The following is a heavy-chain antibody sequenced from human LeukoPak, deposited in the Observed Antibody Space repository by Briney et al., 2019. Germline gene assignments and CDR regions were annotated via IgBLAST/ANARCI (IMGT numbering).Heavy chain of an antibody. D-gene: IGHD4-17*01. J-gene: IGHJ4*02. CDR2: SRNKANSYTT. V-gene: IGHV3-72*01. Sequence: PGGSLRLSCAASGFTFSDHYMDWVRQAPGKGLEWVGRSRNKANSYTTEYAASVKGRFTISRDDSKNSLYLQMNSLRAEDTAVYYCARVLYGDLGGYWGQGTLVTVSS. CDR3: ARVLYGDLGGY. CDR1: GFTFSDHY.